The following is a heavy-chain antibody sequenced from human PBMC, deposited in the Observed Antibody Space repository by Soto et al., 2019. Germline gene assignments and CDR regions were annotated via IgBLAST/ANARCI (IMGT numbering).Heavy chain of an antibody. D-gene: IGHD2-15*01. CDR2: IIPIFGTA. Sequence: ASVEGSWEACGGTFSGDAVVWGRMAPGQGLEWMGGIIPIFGTANYAQKFQGRVTITADESTSTAYMELSSLRSEDTAVYYCARESRYCSGGSCYFLPGIDYWGQGTLVTVSS. CDR3: ARESRYCSGGSCYFLPGIDY. J-gene: IGHJ4*02. V-gene: IGHV1-69*13. CDR1: GGTFSGDA.